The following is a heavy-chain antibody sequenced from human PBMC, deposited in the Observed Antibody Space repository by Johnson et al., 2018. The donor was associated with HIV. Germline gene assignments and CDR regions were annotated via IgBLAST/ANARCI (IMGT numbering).Heavy chain of an antibody. Sequence: QVQLVESGGGVVQPGRSLRLSCAASGFTFSSYGMHWVRQAPGKGLEWAAVISYDGSNKYYADSVKGRFTISRDNSKNTLYLQMNSLRAEDTALYYFAVTVHSSGWYGGDDAFDIWGQGTMVTVSS. CDR1: GFTFSSYG. CDR3: AVTVHSSGWYGGDDAFDI. J-gene: IGHJ3*02. V-gene: IGHV3-30*03. D-gene: IGHD6-19*01. CDR2: ISYDGSNK.